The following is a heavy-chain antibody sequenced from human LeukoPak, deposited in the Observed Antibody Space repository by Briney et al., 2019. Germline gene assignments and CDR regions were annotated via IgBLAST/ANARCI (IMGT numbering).Heavy chain of an antibody. Sequence: ASVKVSCKASGYTFTSYYMHWVRQAPGQGLEWMGRINPSGGSTSYAQKFQGRVTMTRDMSTSTVYMELSSMRSEDTAVYYCARDPISYSSASAFDYWGQGTLVTVSS. CDR3: ARDPISYSSASAFDY. D-gene: IGHD6-6*01. V-gene: IGHV1-46*01. J-gene: IGHJ4*02. CDR1: GYTFTSYY. CDR2: INPSGGST.